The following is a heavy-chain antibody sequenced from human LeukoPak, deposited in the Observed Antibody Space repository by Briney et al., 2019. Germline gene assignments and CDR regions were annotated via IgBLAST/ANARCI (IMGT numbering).Heavy chain of an antibody. Sequence: SETLSLTCSVSDDSITIYYWTWIRQPPGKGLEWIGYIDHTGTTNYNPSLNSRVTISRDTSKNHFSLKLSSVTAADTAVYYCARGNVDHDAFDIWGQGTMVTVSS. CDR1: DDSITIYY. V-gene: IGHV4-59*01. CDR2: IDHTGTT. D-gene: IGHD5-12*01. CDR3: ARGNVDHDAFDI. J-gene: IGHJ3*02.